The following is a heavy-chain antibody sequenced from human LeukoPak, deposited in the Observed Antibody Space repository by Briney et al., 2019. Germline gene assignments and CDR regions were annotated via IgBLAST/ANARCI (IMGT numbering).Heavy chain of an antibody. CDR2: IKQDGSEK. Sequence: GGSLRHSLADPGFTFSSYWMSWVRQAPRKSLYGVAHIKQDGSEKYYVDSVKGRFTISRDNAKNSLYLQMNSLRADDTDVYYCASDGSSGWYGNDAFYLWGPGPMVTVSS. CDR1: GFTFSSYW. D-gene: IGHD6-19*01. V-gene: IGHV3-7*01. J-gene: IGHJ3*01. CDR3: ASDGSSGWYGNDAFYL.